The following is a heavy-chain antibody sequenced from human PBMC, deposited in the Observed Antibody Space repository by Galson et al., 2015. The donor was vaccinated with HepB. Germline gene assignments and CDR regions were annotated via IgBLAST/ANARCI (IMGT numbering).Heavy chain of an antibody. CDR1: GGTFSSYA. D-gene: IGHD1-1*01. V-gene: IGHV1-69*10. CDR3: ARGVQGGYYMDV. Sequence: SVKVSCKASGGTFSSYAISWVRQAPGQGLEWMGGIIPTLGIANYAQKFQGRVTITADKSTSTAYMELSSLRSEDTAVYYCARGVQGGYYMDVWGKGTTVTVSS. CDR2: IIPTLGIA. J-gene: IGHJ6*03.